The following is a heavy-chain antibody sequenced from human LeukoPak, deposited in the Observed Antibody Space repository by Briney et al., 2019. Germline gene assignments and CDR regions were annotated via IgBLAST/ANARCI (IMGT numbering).Heavy chain of an antibody. J-gene: IGHJ4*02. CDR1: GFTFSGYG. Sequence: PGGPLRLSCAASGFTFSGYGMYWVRQAPGKGLEWVSAISGGAASTYYADSVKGRFTITRDNSKNTLYLQMNSLRAEDTAVYYCARENEYSSSSDLGRLDYWGQGTLVTVSS. CDR3: ARENEYSSSSDLGRLDY. D-gene: IGHD6-6*01. V-gene: IGHV3-23*01. CDR2: ISGGAAST.